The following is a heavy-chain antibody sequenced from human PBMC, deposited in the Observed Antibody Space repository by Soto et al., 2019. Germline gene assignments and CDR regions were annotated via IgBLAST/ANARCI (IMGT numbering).Heavy chain of an antibody. V-gene: IGHV4-59*01. CDR1: GGSISSYY. J-gene: IGHJ4*02. D-gene: IGHD3-10*01. CDR2: IYYSGST. CDR3: ARDSGGSGTLFFDF. Sequence: PSETLSLTSTVSGGSISSYYWSWIRQPPGKGLEWIGYIYYSGSTNYNPSLKSRVTISVDTSKNQFSLKLSSVTASDTAVYYCARDSGGSGTLFFDFWGQGALVTVSS.